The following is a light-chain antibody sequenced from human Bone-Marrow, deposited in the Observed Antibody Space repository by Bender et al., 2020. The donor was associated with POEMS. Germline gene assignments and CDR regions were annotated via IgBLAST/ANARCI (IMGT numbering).Light chain of an antibody. V-gene: IGLV3-25*03. Sequence: SFELTQPPSVSVSPGQTARITCSGDALPKRFASWYQQKPGQAPILVIYKDSQRHSGIPERFSGSTSGTTVTLTISGVQAEDEADYYCQSSDSSGASYVFGTGTKVTVL. CDR1: ALPKRF. CDR3: QSSDSSGASYV. CDR2: KDS. J-gene: IGLJ1*01.